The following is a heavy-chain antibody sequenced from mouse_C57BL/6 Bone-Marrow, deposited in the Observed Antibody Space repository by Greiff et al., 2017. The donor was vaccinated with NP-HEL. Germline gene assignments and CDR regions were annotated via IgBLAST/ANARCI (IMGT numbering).Heavy chain of an antibody. CDR1: GFTFSSYA. CDR3: TRDRGSYPHV. CDR2: ISSGGDYI. D-gene: IGHD3-1*01. Sequence: DVMLVESGEGLVKPGGSLKLSCAASGFTFSSYAMSWVRQTPEKRLEWVAYISSGGDYIYYADTVKGRFTISRDNARNTLYLQMSSLKSEDTAMYYCTRDRGSYPHVWGTGTTVTVSS. V-gene: IGHV5-9-1*02. J-gene: IGHJ1*03.